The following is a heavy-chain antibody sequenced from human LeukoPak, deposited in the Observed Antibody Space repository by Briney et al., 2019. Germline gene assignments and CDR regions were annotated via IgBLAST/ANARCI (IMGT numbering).Heavy chain of an antibody. Sequence: PSETLSLTCTVSGGSITTSNYYWGWIRQPPGKGLEWIGSIYYSGITYYNASLGSRVTTSLDTSKNQLSLKVNSVTAADTAVYYCASGYTSTWYLVLAYWGQGTLVTVSS. CDR2: IYYSGIT. CDR1: GGSITTSNYY. V-gene: IGHV4-39*07. CDR3: ASGYTSTWYLVLAY. J-gene: IGHJ4*02. D-gene: IGHD6-13*01.